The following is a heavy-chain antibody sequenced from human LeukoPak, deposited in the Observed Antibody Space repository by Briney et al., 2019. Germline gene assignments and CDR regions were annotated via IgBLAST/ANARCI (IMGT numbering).Heavy chain of an antibody. CDR2: IYYGENN. D-gene: IGHD4-23*01. CDR3: ARGADGANSGRFDY. J-gene: IGHJ4*02. V-gene: IGHV4-59*01. CDR1: IDSINLYS. Sequence: PAATLSLTCTVSIDSINLYSGGCTRQPPGKGREWIVYIYYGENNNLNPSLKNRVTISLDTSKNQLSLKLRSVTAADTAMYYCARGADGANSGRFDYWGQGTLVTVSS.